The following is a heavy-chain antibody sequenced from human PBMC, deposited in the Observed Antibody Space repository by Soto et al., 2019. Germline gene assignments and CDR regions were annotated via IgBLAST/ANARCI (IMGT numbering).Heavy chain of an antibody. CDR1: GFTFSSYA. V-gene: IGHV3-23*01. D-gene: IGHD3-9*01. J-gene: IGHJ5*01. CDR2: ISGSGATT. CDR3: AKLRYFDWSSYNWFEY. Sequence: GGSLRLSCAASGFTFSSYAMSWVRQAPGKGLEWVSGISGSGATTSYAESVKGRFTVSRDNSKNTLYLQMNSLRVEDTAVYYCAKLRYFDWSSYNWFEYWGQGT.